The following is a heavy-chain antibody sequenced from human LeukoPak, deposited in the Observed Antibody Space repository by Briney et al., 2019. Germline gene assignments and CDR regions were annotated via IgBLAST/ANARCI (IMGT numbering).Heavy chain of an antibody. D-gene: IGHD3-16*01. J-gene: IGHJ6*03. Sequence: GGSLRLSCAASGFTFRSYSMNWVRQAPGKGLEWVSYVSSSSSTIYYADSVKGRFTISRDNAKNSLYLQMNSLRAEDTAVYYCARAKGGSYYYYMDVWGKGTTVTVSS. CDR3: ARAKGGSYYYYMDV. CDR1: GFTFRSYS. V-gene: IGHV3-48*01. CDR2: VSSSSSTI.